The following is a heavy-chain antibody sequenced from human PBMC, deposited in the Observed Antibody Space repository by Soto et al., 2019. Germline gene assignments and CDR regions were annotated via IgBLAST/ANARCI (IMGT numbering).Heavy chain of an antibody. CDR1: GVSFSDYA. V-gene: IGHV3-23*01. J-gene: IGHJ4*02. D-gene: IGHD6-19*01. CDR2: ISATGGST. CDR3: AKASSAWYDSKSYYFDD. Sequence: EVQLLDSGGGLVQPGGSLRLSCAASGVSFSDYAMNWVRQAPGKGLEWVSEISATGGSTFYADFVKGRFTSSRDKSKNTLYLHLTSLRDEDTARYYCAKASSAWYDSKSYYFDDWGPGTLVTVSS.